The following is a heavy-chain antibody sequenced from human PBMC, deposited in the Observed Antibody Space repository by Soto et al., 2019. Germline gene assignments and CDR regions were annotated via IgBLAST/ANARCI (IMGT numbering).Heavy chain of an antibody. CDR2: ISGSGGST. D-gene: IGHD1-26*01. CDR1: GFTFSSYA. Sequence: EVQLLESGGGLVQPGGSLRLSCAASGFTFSSYAMSWVRQAPGKGLEWVSAISGSGGSTYYADSVKGRFTISRDNSKNTLYLQMNSLRAEDTAVSYCAKDQWDRREVRDLDYWGHGTMVTVSS. CDR3: AKDQWDRREVRDLDY. J-gene: IGHJ4*01. V-gene: IGHV3-23*01.